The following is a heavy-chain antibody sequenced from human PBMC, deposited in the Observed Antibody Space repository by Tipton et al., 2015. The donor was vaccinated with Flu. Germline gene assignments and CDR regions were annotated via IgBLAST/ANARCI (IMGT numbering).Heavy chain of an antibody. CDR2: IYYRGRT. V-gene: IGHV4-39*07. CDR3: ARDSNWTYLINI. Sequence: LRLSCTVSGASMSSSNYHWGWIRQPPGKGLEWIGSIYYRGRTYYNPSLKSRITISVDTSKNQFSLKLTSVTAADTAVYYCARDSNWTYLINIWGQGKMVIVSS. J-gene: IGHJ3*02. D-gene: IGHD1-7*01. CDR1: GASMSSSNYH.